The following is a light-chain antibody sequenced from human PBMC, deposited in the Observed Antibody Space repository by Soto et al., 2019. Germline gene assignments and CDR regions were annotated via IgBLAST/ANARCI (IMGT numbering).Light chain of an antibody. CDR1: SSDVGGYNF. Sequence: QSALTQPRSVSGSPGQSVTISCTGTSSDVGGYNFVSWYQQYPGKAPKLIIYDVTKRPSGVPSRFSGSKSGNTASLTISGLLAADEADYYCSSFTSSSTYVFGTGTKVTVL. CDR3: SSFTSSSTYV. V-gene: IGLV2-11*01. J-gene: IGLJ1*01. CDR2: DVT.